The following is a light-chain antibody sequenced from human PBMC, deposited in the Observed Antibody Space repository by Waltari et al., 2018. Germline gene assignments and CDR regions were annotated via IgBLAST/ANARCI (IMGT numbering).Light chain of an antibody. CDR3: CSYAGRGTYV. CDR2: EVN. V-gene: IGLV2-23*02. Sequence: QSALTQPASVSGTPGQSITISCTGTTSDVGNYDLVSWYQQYPGEAPKLLICEVNKRPSGLSSRFSGSKSGNTASLTISGLQAEDEADYYCCSYAGRGTYVFGSGTKVTVL. CDR1: TSDVGNYDL. J-gene: IGLJ1*01.